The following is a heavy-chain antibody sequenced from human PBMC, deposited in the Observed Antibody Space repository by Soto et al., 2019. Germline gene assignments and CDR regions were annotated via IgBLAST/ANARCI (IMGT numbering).Heavy chain of an antibody. Sequence: EVQLLESGGGLVQPGESLRLFCAASGFTFSTYAMSWVRQAPGKGLEWVSVISGSGGDTYYADSVKGRFTISRDNSKNTLSLQMNSLRAEDTAVYYCAKARGSSTPAPGSYWGKGTQVTVSS. CDR2: ISGSGGDT. CDR1: GFTFSTYA. D-gene: IGHD2-2*01. CDR3: AKARGSSTPAPGSY. V-gene: IGHV3-23*01. J-gene: IGHJ1*01.